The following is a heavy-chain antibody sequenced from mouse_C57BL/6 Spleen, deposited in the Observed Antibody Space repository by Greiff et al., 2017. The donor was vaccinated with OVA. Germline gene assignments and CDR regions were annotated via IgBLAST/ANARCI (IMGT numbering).Heavy chain of an antibody. CDR1: GYTFTDYE. CDR3: TRWVFYYGNYYYFDY. Sequence: QVQLQQSGAELVRPGASVTLSCKASGYTFTDYEMHWVKQTPVHGLEWIGAIDPETGGTAYNQKFKGKAILTADKSSSTAYMELRSLTSEDSAVYYCTRWVFYYGNYYYFDYWGQGTTLTVSS. J-gene: IGHJ2*01. V-gene: IGHV1-15*01. CDR2: IDPETGGT. D-gene: IGHD2-1*01.